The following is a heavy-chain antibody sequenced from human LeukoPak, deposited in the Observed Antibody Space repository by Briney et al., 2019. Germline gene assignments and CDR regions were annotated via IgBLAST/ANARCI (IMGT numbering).Heavy chain of an antibody. J-gene: IGHJ4*02. Sequence: GGSLILSCAASGFTFSSYGMHWVRQAPGKGLEWVAVISYDGSNKYYADSVKGRFTISRDNSKNTLYLQMNSLRAEDTAVYYCAKGTGRLDYWGQGTLVTVSS. V-gene: IGHV3-30*18. D-gene: IGHD1-1*01. CDR3: AKGTGRLDY. CDR1: GFTFSSYG. CDR2: ISYDGSNK.